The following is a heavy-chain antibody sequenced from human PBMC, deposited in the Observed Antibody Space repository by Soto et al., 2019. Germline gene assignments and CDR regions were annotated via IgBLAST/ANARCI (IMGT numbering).Heavy chain of an antibody. V-gene: IGHV1-8*01. CDR3: ARQFYDFWSVNWFDP. Sequence: ASVKVSCKASGYTFTSYDINWVRQATGQGLEWMGWMNPNSGNTGYAQKFQGRVTMTRNTSISTAYMELSSLRSGDTAVYYCARQFYDFWSVNWFDPWGQGTLVTVSS. CDR1: GYTFTSYD. J-gene: IGHJ5*02. CDR2: MNPNSGNT. D-gene: IGHD3-3*01.